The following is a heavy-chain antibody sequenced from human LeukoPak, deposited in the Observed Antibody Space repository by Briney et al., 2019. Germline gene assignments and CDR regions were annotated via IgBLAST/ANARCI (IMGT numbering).Heavy chain of an antibody. CDR1: GYTFTSYG. J-gene: IGHJ3*02. V-gene: IGHV1-18*01. CDR2: TSDYIGNT. D-gene: IGHD2-2*01. CDR3: ATYCSSTSCYRDDAFDI. Sequence: ASVKVSCKASGYTFTSYGISWVRQAPGQGLEWMGWTSDYIGNTNKEFAQKFQGRVTMTTDPSTSTAYMELRSLRSDDTAVYYCATYCSSTSCYRDDAFDIWGQGTMVTVSS.